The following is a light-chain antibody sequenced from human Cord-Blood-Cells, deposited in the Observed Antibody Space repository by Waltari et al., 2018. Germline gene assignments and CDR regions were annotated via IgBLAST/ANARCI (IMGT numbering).Light chain of an antibody. CDR3: SSYTSSSTWV. CDR1: SSDVGGYNY. J-gene: IGLJ3*02. V-gene: IGLV2-14*01. CDR2: EVS. Sequence: QSALTQPASVSGSPGQSITISCTGTSSDVGGYNYVSWYQQRPGKAPKLMISEVSNRPSGVSNRFSGSKSGNTASLTISGLQAEDEADYYCSSYTSSSTWVFGGGTKLTVL.